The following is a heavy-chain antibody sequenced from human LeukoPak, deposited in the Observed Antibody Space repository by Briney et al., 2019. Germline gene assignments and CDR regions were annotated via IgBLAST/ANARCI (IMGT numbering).Heavy chain of an antibody. D-gene: IGHD6-19*01. CDR2: LYSGGST. CDR1: GFTVSRNY. J-gene: IGHJ4*02. V-gene: IGHV3-53*01. Sequence: GGSLRLSCAASGFTVSRNYMSWVRQAPEKGLEWLSVLYSGGSTYYADSVKGRFTISRDDSVNTLYLQMNSLTADDTAVYYCARGQITSAWLDCWGQGTLVTVSS. CDR3: ARGQITSAWLDC.